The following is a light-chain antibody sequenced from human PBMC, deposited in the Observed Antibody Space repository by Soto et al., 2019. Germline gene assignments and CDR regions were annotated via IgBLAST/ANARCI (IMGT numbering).Light chain of an antibody. Sequence: DTQMTQSPSTLSASVGDRVTITCRASQSISSWLAWYQQKPGKAPKLLIYKASSLETGVPSRFSGSGSGTEFTLTISSLQPDDFATYYCQQYTSYYTFGQGTKLEIK. CDR2: KAS. J-gene: IGKJ2*01. V-gene: IGKV1-5*03. CDR1: QSISSW. CDR3: QQYTSYYT.